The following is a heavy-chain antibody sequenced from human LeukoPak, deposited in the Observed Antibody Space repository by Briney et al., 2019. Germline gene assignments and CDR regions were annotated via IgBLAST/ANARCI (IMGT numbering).Heavy chain of an antibody. CDR3: ARSYSGYDSY. V-gene: IGHV1-69*04. J-gene: IGHJ4*02. CDR2: IIPILGIA. D-gene: IGHD5-12*01. CDR1: GGTFCSYA. Sequence: ASVKVSCKASGGTFCSYAISWVRQGPGQGLEWMGRIIPILGIANYAQKFQGRVTITADKSTSTAYMELSSLRSEDTAVYYCARSYSGYDSYWGQGTLVSVSS.